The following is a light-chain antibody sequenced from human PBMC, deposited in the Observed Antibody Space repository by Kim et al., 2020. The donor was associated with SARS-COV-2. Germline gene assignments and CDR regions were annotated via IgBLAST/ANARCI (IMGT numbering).Light chain of an antibody. V-gene: IGKV3-20*01. CDR3: QQYGSSPQT. CDR1: QVINNNF. CDR2: AAS. Sequence: LSPGDRATLSCRASQVINNNFIAWYRQRPGQSPSLLIYAASTRAAGIPDRFSGSGYRTDFSLTISRLEPEDFAVYYCQQYGSSPQTFGQGTKLEI. J-gene: IGKJ2*01.